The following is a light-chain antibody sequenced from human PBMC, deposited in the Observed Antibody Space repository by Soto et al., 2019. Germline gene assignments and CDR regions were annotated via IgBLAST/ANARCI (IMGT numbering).Light chain of an antibody. CDR2: DAS. CDR3: LQYSSHSWT. J-gene: IGKJ1*01. Sequence: DIQMTQSPSSLSPSVGDRVTISCRASRSISDWLAWYQQKPGKAPELLIFDASNLKSGVSSRFSGSGSGTEFPLTISRLQPDDVATYYCLQYSSHSWTFGQGTKV. V-gene: IGKV1-5*01. CDR1: RSISDW.